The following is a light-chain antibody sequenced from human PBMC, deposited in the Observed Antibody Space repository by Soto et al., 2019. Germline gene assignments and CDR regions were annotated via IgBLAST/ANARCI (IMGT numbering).Light chain of an antibody. V-gene: IGLV1-44*01. CDR3: TAWDDSLNGVV. Sequence: QSVLTQPPSASGTPGQRASISCSGSSSNIGSNTVNWYQQLPGTAPKLLIYGNNQRPSGVPDRFSGSKSGTSASLAISGLQSEDEADYYCTAWDDSLNGVVFGGGTKLTVL. J-gene: IGLJ3*02. CDR2: GNN. CDR1: SSNIGSNT.